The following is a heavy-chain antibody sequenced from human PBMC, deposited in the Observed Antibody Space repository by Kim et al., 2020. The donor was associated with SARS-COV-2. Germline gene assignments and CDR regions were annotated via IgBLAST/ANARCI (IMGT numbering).Heavy chain of an antibody. CDR3: ARGEYYYDTGDRYYFDY. CDR2: ISAYNGNT. CDR1: GYTFTSYG. J-gene: IGHJ4*02. V-gene: IGHV1-18*04. Sequence: ASVKVSCKASGYTFTSYGISWVRQAPGQGLEWMGWISAYNGNTNYAQKLQGRVTMTTDTSTSTAYMELRSLRSDDTAVYYCARGEYYYDTGDRYYFDYWGQGTLVTVSS. D-gene: IGHD3-22*01.